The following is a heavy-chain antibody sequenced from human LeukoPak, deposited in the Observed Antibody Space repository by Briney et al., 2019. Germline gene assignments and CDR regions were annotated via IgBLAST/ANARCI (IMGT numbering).Heavy chain of an antibody. Sequence: GGSLRLSCAASGFTFRSYSMNWVRQAPGKGLEWVSAISGSGGSTYYADSVKGRFTISRDNSKNTLYLQMNSLRAEDTAVYYCAKMYSSSYYFDYWGQGTLVTVSS. J-gene: IGHJ4*02. V-gene: IGHV3-23*01. CDR1: GFTFRSYS. CDR2: ISGSGGST. D-gene: IGHD6-13*01. CDR3: AKMYSSSYYFDY.